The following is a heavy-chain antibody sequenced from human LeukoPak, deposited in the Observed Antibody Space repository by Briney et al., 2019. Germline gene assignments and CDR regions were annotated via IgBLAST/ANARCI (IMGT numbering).Heavy chain of an antibody. CDR1: GFTFSSYA. Sequence: GGSLRLCCAASGFTFSSYAMSWVRQAPGKGLEWVSTITGSGATTFYADSVKGRFTISKDNSKNTLYLQMNSLGAEDTALYYCAKGNGDYRLGSVSADYWGQGTLVTVSS. V-gene: IGHV3-23*01. CDR2: ITGSGATT. J-gene: IGHJ4*02. D-gene: IGHD4-17*01. CDR3: AKGNGDYRLGSVSADY.